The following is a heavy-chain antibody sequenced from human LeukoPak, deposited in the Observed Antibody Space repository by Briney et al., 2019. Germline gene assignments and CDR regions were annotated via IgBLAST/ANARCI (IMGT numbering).Heavy chain of an antibody. CDR3: ALAAGDY. J-gene: IGHJ4*02. CDR1: GFLFTSYC. CDR2: IDPSDSYT. V-gene: IGHV5-10-1*01. Sequence: GESLKISCQSSGFLFTSYCISRVRQMPGKGLEWMGRIDPSDSYTNYSPSFQGHVTISADKSISTAYLQWSSLKASDTAMYYCALAAGDYWGQGTLVTVSS. D-gene: IGHD6-13*01.